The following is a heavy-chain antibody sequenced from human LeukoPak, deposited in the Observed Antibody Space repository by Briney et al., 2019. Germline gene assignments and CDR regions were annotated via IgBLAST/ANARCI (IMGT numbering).Heavy chain of an antibody. CDR2: IYSSGST. J-gene: IGHJ2*01. CDR3: ARVKGRWYFDL. CDR1: GGSISSDY. V-gene: IGHV4-4*07. Sequence: SETLSLACSVSGGSISSDYWSWIRQPAGKGLEWIGRIYSSGSTNYNPSLKSRVTMSLDTSKNQFSLNLSSVTAADTAVYYCARVKGRWYFDLWGRGTLVTVSS.